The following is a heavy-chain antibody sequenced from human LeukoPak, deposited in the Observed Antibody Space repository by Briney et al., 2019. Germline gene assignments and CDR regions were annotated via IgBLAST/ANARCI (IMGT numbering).Heavy chain of an antibody. CDR1: GFSFSSYY. J-gene: IGHJ6*02. D-gene: IGHD6-19*01. V-gene: IGHV3-7*03. CDR3: TRDLAAVPGPRMDV. CDR2: INPDGNER. Sequence: GGSLRLSCAASGFSFSSYYISWVRQAPGKGLEWVALINPDGNERYYVDSVKGRFTISRDNARNSLYLQMDSQRDDDTAMYFCTRDLAAVPGPRMDVWGQGTTVTVSS.